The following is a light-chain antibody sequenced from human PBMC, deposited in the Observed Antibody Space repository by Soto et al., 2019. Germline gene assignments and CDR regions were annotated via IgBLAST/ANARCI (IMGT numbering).Light chain of an antibody. J-gene: IGKJ4*01. Sequence: DIVMTQSPLSLPVTPGEPSSISCSCTESVLNSNGYYYLDWYLQKPGQSPQLLIALCSNRASGVPDRFSGSGSGTDFTLTINSLQSEDFAVYYCQQYYTWPVTFGGGTKVDIK. CDR2: LCS. V-gene: IGKV2-28*01. CDR3: QQYYTWPVT. CDR1: ESVLNSNGYYY.